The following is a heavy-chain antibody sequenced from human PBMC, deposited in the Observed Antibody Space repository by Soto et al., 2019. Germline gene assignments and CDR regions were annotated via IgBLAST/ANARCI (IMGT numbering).Heavy chain of an antibody. CDR3: AKTLFLEWSGLDY. CDR1: GFTFSSYA. V-gene: IGHV3-23*01. D-gene: IGHD3-3*01. J-gene: IGHJ4*02. Sequence: EVQLLESGGGLVQPGGSLRLSCAASGFTFSSYAMSWVRQAPGKGLEWVSAISGSGGSTYYADSVKGRFTISRDNSENTLYLQMNSLRAEDTAVYYCAKTLFLEWSGLDYWGQGTLVTVSS. CDR2: ISGSGGST.